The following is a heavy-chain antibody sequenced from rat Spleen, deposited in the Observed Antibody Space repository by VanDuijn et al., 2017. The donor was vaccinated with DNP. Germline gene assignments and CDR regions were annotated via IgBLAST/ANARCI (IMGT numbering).Heavy chain of an antibody. V-gene: IGHV5-20*01. J-gene: IGHJ2*01. D-gene: IGHD1-12*02. Sequence: EVQLVESGGGLVLPGRSLKLSCAASGFTFSDYYMAWVRQAPAKGLEWVASISHNGGYTYYRDSVKGRFTISRDYAKTSLYLQMDSLRSEDTATYYCVRPDYYDGSYPHYWGQGVMVTVSS. CDR3: VRPDYYDGSYPHY. CDR2: ISHNGGYT. CDR1: GFTFSDYY.